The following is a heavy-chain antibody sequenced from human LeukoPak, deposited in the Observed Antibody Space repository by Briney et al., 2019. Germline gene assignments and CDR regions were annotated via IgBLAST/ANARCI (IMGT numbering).Heavy chain of an antibody. CDR1: GDSFSSHY. Sequence: SETLSLTCAVSGDSFSSHYWTWIRQPPGRGLEWIGYISYIGTTNYNPSLKSRVTISIDTSKNQFSLKLSSVTTADTAVYYCARDLVTVTKGCDICGLGTMVRVSS. V-gene: IGHV4-59*11. J-gene: IGHJ3*02. CDR2: ISYIGTT. CDR3: ARDLVTVTKGCDI. D-gene: IGHD4-17*01.